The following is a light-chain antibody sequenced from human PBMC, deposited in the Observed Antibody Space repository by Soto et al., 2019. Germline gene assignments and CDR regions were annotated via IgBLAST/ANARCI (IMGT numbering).Light chain of an antibody. CDR3: SSYISSGLYV. V-gene: IGLV2-14*01. CDR1: SSDVGGYNY. CDR2: DVT. Sequence: QSVLTQPASVSGSPGQSITISCTGTSSDVGGYNYVSWYQQYPGKAPKLMIYDVTNRPSGVSNRFSGSKSGNTASLTISGLQAEDEADYYCSSYISSGLYVFGAGTKVTVL. J-gene: IGLJ1*01.